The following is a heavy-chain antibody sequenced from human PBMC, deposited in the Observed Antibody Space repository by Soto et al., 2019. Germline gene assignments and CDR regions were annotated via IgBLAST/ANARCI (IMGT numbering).Heavy chain of an antibody. CDR1: GYSFTSYW. Sequence: GEYLKISCKGSGYSFTSYWISLVRQMPGKGLEWMGRIDPSDSYTNYSPSFQGHVTISADKSISTAYLQWSSLKASDTAMSYCARRTAVAATMSYYYYGMDIWGQGTTVTVSS. CDR2: IDPSDSYT. D-gene: IGHD6-19*01. CDR3: ARRTAVAATMSYYYYGMDI. V-gene: IGHV5-10-1*01. J-gene: IGHJ6*02.